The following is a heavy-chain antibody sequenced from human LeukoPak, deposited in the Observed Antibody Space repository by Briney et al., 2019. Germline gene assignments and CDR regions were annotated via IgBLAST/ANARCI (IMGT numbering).Heavy chain of an antibody. D-gene: IGHD3-3*01. CDR1: GFTFSSYA. CDR2: ITDSGGDT. V-gene: IGHV3-23*01. J-gene: IGHJ4*02. Sequence: RGSLRLSCAASGFTFSSYAMTWVRQAPGKGLEWVSAITDSGGDTYHADSVKGRFTISRDNSKNTLYMQMNSLRAEDTAIYYCVKGSERSRPYYFDYWGQGTLVTVSS. CDR3: VKGSERSRPYYFDY.